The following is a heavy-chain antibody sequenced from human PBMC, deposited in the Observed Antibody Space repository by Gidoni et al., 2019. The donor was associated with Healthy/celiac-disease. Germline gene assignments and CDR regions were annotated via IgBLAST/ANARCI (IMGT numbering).Heavy chain of an antibody. D-gene: IGHD3-10*01. Sequence: EVQLVESGGGLVQPGGSLRLSCAASGFTFSSYEMNWVRQAPGKGLEWVSYISSSGSTIYYADSVKGRFTISRDNAKNSLYLQMNSLRAEDTAVYYCARGSLFYGGFDYWGQGTLVTVSS. CDR1: GFTFSSYE. V-gene: IGHV3-48*03. J-gene: IGHJ4*02. CDR2: ISSSGSTI. CDR3: ARGSLFYGGFDY.